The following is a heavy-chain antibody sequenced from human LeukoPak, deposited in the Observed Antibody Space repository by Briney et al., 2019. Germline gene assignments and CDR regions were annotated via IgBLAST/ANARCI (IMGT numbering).Heavy chain of an antibody. Sequence: PSETLSLTCTVSDGSISSYYWTWIRQPPGKGLEWIGYIYYSGSTNYNPSLKSRVTISVDTSKTQFSLKLTSVTAADTAVYYCARVGGSSGWYSLDYWGQGTLVSVSS. CDR1: DGSISSYY. J-gene: IGHJ4*02. CDR2: IYYSGST. CDR3: ARVGGSSGWYSLDY. D-gene: IGHD6-19*01. V-gene: IGHV4-59*01.